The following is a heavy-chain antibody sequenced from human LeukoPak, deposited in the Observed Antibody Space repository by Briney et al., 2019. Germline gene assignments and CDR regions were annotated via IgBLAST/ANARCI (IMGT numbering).Heavy chain of an antibody. D-gene: IGHD3-10*01. CDR3: VRGERLGGDY. J-gene: IGHJ4*01. V-gene: IGHV4-59*01. CDR1: GVSTSSYY. Sequence: SETLSLTCSVSGVSTSSYYWSWIRQSPGKGLEWIGYISYSGGTNYNPSPKSRVTISLDTSKNQFSLQLSSVTAADTAVYYCVRGERLGGDYWGHGTLVTVSS. CDR2: ISYSGGT.